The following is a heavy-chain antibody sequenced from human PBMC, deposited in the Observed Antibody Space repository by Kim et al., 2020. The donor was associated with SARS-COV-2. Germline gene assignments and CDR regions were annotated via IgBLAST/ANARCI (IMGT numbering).Heavy chain of an antibody. CDR1: GFTFSNAW. V-gene: IGHV3-15*01. CDR3: TTDPAVAFLCDY. J-gene: IGHJ4*02. CDR2: IKSKTDGGTT. Sequence: GGSLRLSCAASGFTFSNAWMSWVRQAPGKGLEWVGRIKSKTDGGTTDYAAPVKGRFTISRDDSKNTLYLQMNSLKTEDTAVYYCTTDPAVAFLCDYWGQGTLVTVSS. D-gene: IGHD6-19*01.